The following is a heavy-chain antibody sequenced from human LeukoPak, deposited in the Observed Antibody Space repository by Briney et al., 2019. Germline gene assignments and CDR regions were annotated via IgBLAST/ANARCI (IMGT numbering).Heavy chain of an antibody. J-gene: IGHJ4*02. D-gene: IGHD4-11*01. CDR2: ISPSGGIT. V-gene: IGHV3-23*01. Sequence: GGSLRLSCAASGFTFSSHGMNWVRQAPGKGLEWVSGISPSGGITYYTDSVKGRFTISRDNSKNTVSLQMNSLRGEDTAVYYCAKGLTVTTFFDYWGQGTLVTVSS. CDR1: GFTFSSHG. CDR3: AKGLTVTTFFDY.